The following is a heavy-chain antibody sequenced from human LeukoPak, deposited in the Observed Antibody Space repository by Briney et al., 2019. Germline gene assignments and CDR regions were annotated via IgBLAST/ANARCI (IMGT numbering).Heavy chain of an antibody. D-gene: IGHD6-19*01. CDR2: INPNSGDT. J-gene: IGHJ4*02. CDR1: GYTFTGYY. Sequence: ASVKVSCKASGYTFTGYYMHWVRQAPGQGLEWMGWINPNSGDTDYAQKFQDRVTVTRDTSISTAYMDLSGLRSDDTAVYYCARGIAVAGNDYWGQGTLVTVSS. V-gene: IGHV1-2*02. CDR3: ARGIAVAGNDY.